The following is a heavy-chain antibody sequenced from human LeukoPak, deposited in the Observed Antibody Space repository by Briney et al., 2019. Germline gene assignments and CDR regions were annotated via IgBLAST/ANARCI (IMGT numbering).Heavy chain of an antibody. Sequence: SVKVSCKASGGTFSSYAISWVRQAPGQGLEWMGRIIPILGIANYAQKFQGRVTITADKPTSTAYMELSSLRSEDTAVHYCARDSSGAYDYWGQGTLVTVSS. CDR3: ARDSSGAYDY. CDR2: IIPILGIA. CDR1: GGTFSSYA. D-gene: IGHD5-12*01. V-gene: IGHV1-69*04. J-gene: IGHJ4*02.